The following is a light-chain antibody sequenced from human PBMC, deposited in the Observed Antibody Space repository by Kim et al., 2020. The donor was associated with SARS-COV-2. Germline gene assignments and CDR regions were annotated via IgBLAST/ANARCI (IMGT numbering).Light chain of an antibody. V-gene: IGLV1-47*01. CDR3: AAWDDSLSGPI. CDR1: SSNIGSNY. J-gene: IGLJ1*01. Sequence: QSVLTQPPSASGTPGQRVTISCSGSSSNIGSNYVYWYQQLPGTAPKLLIYRNNQRPSGVPDRFSGSKSGTSASPAISGLRSEDEADYYCAAWDDSLSGPIFGTGTKVTV. CDR2: RNN.